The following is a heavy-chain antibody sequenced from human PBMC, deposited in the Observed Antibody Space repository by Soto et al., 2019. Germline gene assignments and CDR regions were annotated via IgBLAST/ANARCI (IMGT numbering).Heavy chain of an antibody. CDR1: GYTFTSYD. D-gene: IGHD3-3*01. CDR3: ARWTQFPQYYDFWSGGDWFDP. Sequence: QVQLVQSGAEVKKPGASVKVSCKASGYTFTSYDINWVRQATGQGLEWMGWMNPNSGNTGYAQKFQGRVTMTRNTSISTAYMEPSSLRYEDTAVYYCARWTQFPQYYDFWSGGDWFDPWGQGTLVTVSS. CDR2: MNPNSGNT. V-gene: IGHV1-8*01. J-gene: IGHJ5*02.